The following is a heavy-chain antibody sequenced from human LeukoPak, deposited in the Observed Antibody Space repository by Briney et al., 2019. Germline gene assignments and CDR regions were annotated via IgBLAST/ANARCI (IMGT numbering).Heavy chain of an antibody. CDR3: ARDTSLLYYYDSSGYFDY. J-gene: IGHJ4*02. CDR2: IKQDGSEK. D-gene: IGHD3-22*01. Sequence: PGGSLRLSCAASGFTFSSYWMSWVRQAPGKGLEWVANIKQDGSEKYYVDSVKGRFTISRDNAKNSLYLQMNSLRAEDTAVYYCARDTSLLYYYDSSGYFDYWGQGTLVTVSS. CDR1: GFTFSSYW. V-gene: IGHV3-7*01.